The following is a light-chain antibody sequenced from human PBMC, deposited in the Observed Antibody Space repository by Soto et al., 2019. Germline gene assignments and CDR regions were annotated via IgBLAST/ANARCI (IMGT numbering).Light chain of an antibody. CDR2: AAT. V-gene: IGKV1-9*01. CDR3: QQLNGYPIT. CDR1: QGISRY. Sequence: DLQLTQSPSFLSASVGDRVTITCRASQGISRYLAWYQQKPGKAPNLLIYAATTLQGGVPSRFSGSGSGAEFTLTISSLQPEDFATYYCQQLNGYPITFGGGTKVEIK. J-gene: IGKJ4*01.